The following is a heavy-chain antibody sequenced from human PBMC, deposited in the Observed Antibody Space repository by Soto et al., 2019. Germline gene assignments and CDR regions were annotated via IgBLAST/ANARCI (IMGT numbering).Heavy chain of an antibody. Sequence: GGSLRLSCTASGFTFGDYAMSWFRQAPGKGLEWVGFIRSKAYGGTTEYAASVKGRFTISRDDSKSIAYLQMNSLKTEDTAVYYCTRGHSYSIAARPFDYWGQGTLVTVSS. D-gene: IGHD6-6*01. CDR3: TRGHSYSIAARPFDY. V-gene: IGHV3-49*03. CDR2: IRSKAYGGTT. CDR1: GFTFGDYA. J-gene: IGHJ4*02.